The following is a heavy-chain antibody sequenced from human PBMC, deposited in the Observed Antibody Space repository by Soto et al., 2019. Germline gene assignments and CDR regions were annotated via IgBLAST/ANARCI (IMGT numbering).Heavy chain of an antibody. V-gene: IGHV3-23*01. J-gene: IGHJ5*02. D-gene: IGHD1-26*01. CDR3: AKPYMSVYSGSYYGLNWFDP. Sequence: GGSLRLSCAASGFTFSSYAMSWVRQAPGKGLEWVSAISGSGGSTYYADSVKGRFTISRDNSKNTLYLQMNSLRAEDTAVYYCAKPYMSVYSGSYYGLNWFDPWGQGTLVTVSS. CDR1: GFTFSSYA. CDR2: ISGSGGST.